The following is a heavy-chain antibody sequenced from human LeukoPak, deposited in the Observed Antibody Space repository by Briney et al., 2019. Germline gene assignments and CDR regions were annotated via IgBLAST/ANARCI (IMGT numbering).Heavy chain of an antibody. CDR3: ARVHRIAAAGSYGTDV. CDR2: INPSGGST. D-gene: IGHD6-13*01. Sequence: ASVKVSCKASGYTFTSYYMHWVRQAPGQGLEWMGIINPSGGSTSYAQKFQGRVTMTRDTSTSTVYMELSSLRSEDTAVYYCARVHRIAAAGSYGTDVWGQGTTVTVSS. J-gene: IGHJ6*02. V-gene: IGHV1-46*01. CDR1: GYTFTSYY.